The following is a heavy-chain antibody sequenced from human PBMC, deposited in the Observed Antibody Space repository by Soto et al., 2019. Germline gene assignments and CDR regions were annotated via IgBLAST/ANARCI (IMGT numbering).Heavy chain of an antibody. Sequence: GGSLRLSCAASGFTFSSYAMSWVRQAPGKGLEWVSAISGSGGSTYYADSVKGRFTISRDNSKNTLYLQMNSLRAEDTAVYYCAKDRGMITFGGSPWYYFDYWGQGTLVTVSS. D-gene: IGHD3-16*01. J-gene: IGHJ4*02. CDR2: ISGSGGST. V-gene: IGHV3-23*01. CDR3: AKDRGMITFGGSPWYYFDY. CDR1: GFTFSSYA.